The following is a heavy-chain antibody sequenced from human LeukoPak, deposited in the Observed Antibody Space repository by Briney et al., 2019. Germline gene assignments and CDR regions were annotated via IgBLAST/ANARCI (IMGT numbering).Heavy chain of an antibody. Sequence: GGSLRLSCAASGFTVSSNYMSWVRQAPGKGLEWVSVIYSGGSTYYADSVKGRFTISRDNSKNTLYLQMNSLRAEDTAVYYCASSYDFWSGYKEWGQGTLVTVSS. D-gene: IGHD3-3*01. V-gene: IGHV3-53*01. CDR2: IYSGGST. CDR1: GFTVSSNY. J-gene: IGHJ4*02. CDR3: ASSYDFWSGYKE.